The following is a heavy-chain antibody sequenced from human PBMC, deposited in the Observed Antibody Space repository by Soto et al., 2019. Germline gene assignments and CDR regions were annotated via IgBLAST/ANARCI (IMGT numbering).Heavy chain of an antibody. J-gene: IGHJ4*02. CDR3: VRDISGYYDY. Sequence: VQLVESGGGLVQPGGSLRLSCAASGFTFSRYWMHWVRQAPGKGLVWVSRINSDGSSTSYADSVKGRFTIPRDNAKNTLYLQMNSLKVEDTAVYYCVRDISGYYDYWGQGTLVTVSS. CDR2: INSDGSST. CDR1: GFTFSRYW. V-gene: IGHV3-74*01. D-gene: IGHD3-22*01.